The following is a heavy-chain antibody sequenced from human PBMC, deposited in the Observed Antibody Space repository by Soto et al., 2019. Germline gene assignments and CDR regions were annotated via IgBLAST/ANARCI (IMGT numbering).Heavy chain of an antibody. CDR2: ISGYNGNT. Sequence: QVQLVQSGAEVKKPGASVRVSCKASGYTFTSYGISWVRQAPGQGLEWMGWISGYNGNTNYAQKLQGRVTMTKDTSTSTANMELRSLRSDDTAVYYCARGYCSGGSCYTGWFDSWGQGTLVTVSS. J-gene: IGHJ5*01. V-gene: IGHV1-18*01. D-gene: IGHD2-15*01. CDR1: GYTFTSYG. CDR3: ARGYCSGGSCYTGWFDS.